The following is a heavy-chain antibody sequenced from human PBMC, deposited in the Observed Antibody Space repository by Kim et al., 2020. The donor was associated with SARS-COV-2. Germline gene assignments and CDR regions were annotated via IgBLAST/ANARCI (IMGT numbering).Heavy chain of an antibody. V-gene: IGHV1-69*13. CDR1: GGTFSSYA. CDR2: IIPIFGTA. CDR3: ARALQVVAARFDP. Sequence: SVKVSCKASGGTFSSYAISWVRQAPGQGLEWMGGIIPIFGTANYAQKFQGRVTITADESTSTAYMELSSLRSEDTAVYYCARALQVVAARFDPWGQGTLVTVSS. D-gene: IGHD2-15*01. J-gene: IGHJ5*02.